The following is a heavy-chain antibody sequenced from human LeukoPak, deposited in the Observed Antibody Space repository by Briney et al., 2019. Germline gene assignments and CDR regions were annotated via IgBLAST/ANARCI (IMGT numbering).Heavy chain of an antibody. CDR3: ARAPGVYDAFDI. V-gene: IGHV3-21*01. J-gene: IGHJ3*02. D-gene: IGHD6-13*01. Sequence: GRTLRTSRQASEFTVSGNSMNWVRQAPGKGLKWVSSISSSSSYIYYADSVKGRFTISRDNAKNSLYLQMNSLRAEDTAVYYCARAPGVYDAFDIWGQGTMVTVSS. CDR2: ISSSSSYI. CDR1: EFTVSGNS.